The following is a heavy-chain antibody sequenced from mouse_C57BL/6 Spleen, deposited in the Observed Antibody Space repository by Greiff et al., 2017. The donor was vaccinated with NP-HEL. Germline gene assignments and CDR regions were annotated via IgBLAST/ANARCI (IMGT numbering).Heavy chain of an antibody. CDR1: GFSLTSYG. V-gene: IGHV2-2*01. D-gene: IGHD1-1*01. Sequence: VKLMESGPGLVQPSQSLSITCTVSGFSLTSYGVHWVRQSPGKGLEWLGVIWSGGSTDYNAAFISRLSISKDNSKSQVFVKMNSLQADDTAIYYCARKGYYGSSWGNYYAMDYWGQGTSVTVSS. CDR3: ARKGYYGSSWGNYYAMDY. CDR2: IWSGGST. J-gene: IGHJ4*01.